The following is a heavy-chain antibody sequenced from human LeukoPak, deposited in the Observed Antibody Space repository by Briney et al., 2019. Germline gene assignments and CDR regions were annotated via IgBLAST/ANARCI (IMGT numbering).Heavy chain of an antibody. CDR2: IYYSGST. V-gene: IGHV4-39*01. Sequence: SETLSLTCTVSGGSISSSSYYWGWIRQPPGKGLEWIGSIYYSGSTYYNPSLKSRVTIYVDTSKNQFSLKLSSVTAADTAVYYCARHQGASGPILPFDYWGQGTLVTVSS. CDR1: GGSISSSSYY. J-gene: IGHJ4*02. D-gene: IGHD3-10*01. CDR3: ARHQGASGPILPFDY.